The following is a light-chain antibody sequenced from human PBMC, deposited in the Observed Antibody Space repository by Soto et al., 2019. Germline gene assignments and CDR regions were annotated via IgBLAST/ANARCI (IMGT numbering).Light chain of an antibody. Sequence: DVQMTLSPCSLSASVGDRVTITCRASQSISSYLNWYQQPKGKAPKFLIYAASSLQSGVPSRFSGSGSGTDFTLTISSLQPEDFETYYCQQSYSNPRDFGQGTRLEI. CDR3: QQSYSNPRD. CDR2: AAS. J-gene: IGKJ5*01. V-gene: IGKV1-39*01. CDR1: QSISSY.